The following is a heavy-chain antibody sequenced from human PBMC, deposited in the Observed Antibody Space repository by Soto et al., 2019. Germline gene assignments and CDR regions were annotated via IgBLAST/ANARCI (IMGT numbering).Heavy chain of an antibody. CDR1: GGTFSSYT. CDR3: AKHLLAVAGYLHGMDV. J-gene: IGHJ6*02. V-gene: IGHV1-69*02. CDR2: IIPILGIA. D-gene: IGHD6-19*01. Sequence: GASVKVSCKASGGTFSSYTISWVRQAPGQGLEWMGRIIPILGIANYAQKFQGRFTISRDNSQNTLYLQMNSLRAEDTAVYYCAKHLLAVAGYLHGMDVWGQGTTVTVSS.